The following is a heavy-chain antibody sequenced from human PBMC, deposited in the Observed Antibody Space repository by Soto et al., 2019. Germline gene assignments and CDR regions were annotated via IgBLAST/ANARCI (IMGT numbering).Heavy chain of an antibody. CDR3: ARDDDYPDNGFDY. D-gene: IGHD4-17*01. CDR2: ILNDASGH. J-gene: IGHJ4*02. CDR1: GFSFCSQA. V-gene: IGHV3-33*08. Sequence: GGSLRLSCVASGFSFCSQAMHWVRQTPGKGLEWLAVILNDASGHWYADSVKGRFTISRDNFENTLYLQMNGLRLEDTAMYYCARDDDYPDNGFDYWGQGTLVTVSS.